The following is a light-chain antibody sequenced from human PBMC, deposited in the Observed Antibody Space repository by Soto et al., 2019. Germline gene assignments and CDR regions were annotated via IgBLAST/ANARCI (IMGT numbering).Light chain of an antibody. J-gene: IGLJ1*01. V-gene: IGLV2-11*01. Sequence: QSALTQPPSVSGSPGQSVTISCTGTSSDVGGYDYVSWYQQHPGKAPKLLIYDVTKRPSGVPDRFSGSKSGNTASLTISGLQDEDEADLFCCSYGGSFPYVFGTGTKVTV. CDR1: SSDVGGYDY. CDR2: DVT. CDR3: CSYGGSFPYV.